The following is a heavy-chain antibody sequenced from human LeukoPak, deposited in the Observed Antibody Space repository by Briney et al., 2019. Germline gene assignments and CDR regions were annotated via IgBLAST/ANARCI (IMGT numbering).Heavy chain of an antibody. V-gene: IGHV3-64*01. CDR2: ISGDGGTT. J-gene: IGHJ3*02. CDR1: GFIFSSYA. CDR3: ARGGIKGPHDAYDI. D-gene: IGHD3-10*01. Sequence: PGGSLRLSCAASGFIFSSYAMHWVRQAPGQGLEYVSAISGDGGTTYYANSVKGRFTISRDNPKNTLYFQMDSLRAEDMAVYYCARGGIKGPHDAYDIWGQGTVVTVSS.